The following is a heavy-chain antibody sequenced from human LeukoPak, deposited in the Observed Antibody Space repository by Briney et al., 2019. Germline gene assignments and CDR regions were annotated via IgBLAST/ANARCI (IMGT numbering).Heavy chain of an antibody. CDR2: ISYDGSNK. V-gene: IGHV3-30*04. D-gene: IGHD6-19*01. CDR1: GFTFSSYA. J-gene: IGHJ5*02. Sequence: PGGSLRLSCAASGFTFSSYAMHWVRQAPGKGLEWVAVISYDGSNKYYADSVKGRFTISRDNSKNTLYLQMNSLRAEDTAVYYCARDCGPYSSGWCCGGGFDPWGQGTLVTVSS. CDR3: ARDCGPYSSGWCCGGGFDP.